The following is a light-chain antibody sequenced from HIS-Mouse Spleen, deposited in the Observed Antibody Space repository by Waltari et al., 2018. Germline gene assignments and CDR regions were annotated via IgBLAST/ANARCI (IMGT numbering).Light chain of an antibody. CDR2: DAS. V-gene: IGKV3-11*01. J-gene: IGKJ1*01. Sequence: EIVLTQSPATLSLSPGERATLACRASQSVSSYLAWYQQKPGQAHRLLIYDASNRATGIPARFSGSGSGTDFTLTISSLEPEDFAVYYCQQYNNWPPWTFGQGTKVEIK. CDR3: QQYNNWPPWT. CDR1: QSVSSY.